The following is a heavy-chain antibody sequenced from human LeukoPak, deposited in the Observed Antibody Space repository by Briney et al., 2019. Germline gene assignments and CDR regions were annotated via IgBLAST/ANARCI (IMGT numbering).Heavy chain of an antibody. J-gene: IGHJ5*02. CDR2: IYYSGST. V-gene: IGHV4-59*08. CDR1: GGSISSYY. Sequence: PSETLSLTCTVSGGSISSYYWNWIRQPPGKGLEWIGSIYYSGSTNYNPSLKSRVTISVDTSKNQFSLKLSSVTAADTAVYYCARRLRYSGYNYCFDPWGQGTLVTVSS. D-gene: IGHD5-12*01. CDR3: ARRLRYSGYNYCFDP.